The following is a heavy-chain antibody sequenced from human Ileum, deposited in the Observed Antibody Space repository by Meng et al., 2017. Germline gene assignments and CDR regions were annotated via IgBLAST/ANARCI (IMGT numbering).Heavy chain of an antibody. CDR3: ARELYYSGSGSYYNL. V-gene: IGHV4-39*07. CDR1: GGSINTGSYY. CDR2: VYFNGNT. D-gene: IGHD3-10*01. Sequence: SETLSLTCTVSGGSINTGSYYWGWIRQPPGKGLEWIGNVYFNGNTYYNPSPKSRVTISIDTSKNQFSLKLSSVTSADTAVYYCARELYYSGSGSYYNLWGQGKLV. J-gene: IGHJ4*01.